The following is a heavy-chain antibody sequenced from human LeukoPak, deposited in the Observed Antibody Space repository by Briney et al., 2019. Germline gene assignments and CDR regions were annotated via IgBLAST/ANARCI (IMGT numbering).Heavy chain of an antibody. Sequence: PGGSLRLSCAASGFTFSSYAMSWVRQAPGKGLEWVSAISGSGGSTYYVDSVKGRFTISRDNSKNTLYLQMNSLRAEDTAVYYCAKDTGGSGSYSVSVPPWEDWGQGTLVTVSS. CDR3: AKDTGGSGSYSVSVPPWED. D-gene: IGHD3-10*01. V-gene: IGHV3-23*01. CDR2: ISGSGGST. CDR1: GFTFSSYA. J-gene: IGHJ4*02.